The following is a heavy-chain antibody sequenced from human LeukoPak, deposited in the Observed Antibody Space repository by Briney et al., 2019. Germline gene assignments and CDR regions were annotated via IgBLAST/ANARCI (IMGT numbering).Heavy chain of an antibody. CDR2: IVVGSGNT. CDR1: GFTFTSSA. V-gene: IGHV1-58*01. J-gene: IGHJ4*02. CDR3: AASPDYYDSSGYSYYFDY. Sequence: SVKVSCKASGFTFTSSAVQWVRQARGQRLEWIGWIVVGSGNTNYAQKFQERVTITRDMSTSTAYMELSNLRSEDTAVYYCAASPDYYDSSGYSYYFDYWGQGTLVTVSS. D-gene: IGHD3-22*01.